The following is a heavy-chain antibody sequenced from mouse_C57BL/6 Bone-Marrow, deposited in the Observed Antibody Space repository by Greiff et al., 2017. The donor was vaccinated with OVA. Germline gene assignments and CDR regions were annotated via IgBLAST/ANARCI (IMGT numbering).Heavy chain of an antibody. CDR1: GYTFTSYG. V-gene: IGHV1-81*01. J-gene: IGHJ2*01. D-gene: IGHD1-1*01. CDR3: ATLLRGNYFDY. CDR2: IYPGSGNT. Sequence: QVQLQQSGAELVRPGASVKLSCKASGYTFTSYGMSWVKQRTGQGLEWIGGIYPGSGNTYYNEKFKGKATVTADKSSSTAYMELRSLTSEDSAVYSCATLLRGNYFDYWGQGTTLTVSS.